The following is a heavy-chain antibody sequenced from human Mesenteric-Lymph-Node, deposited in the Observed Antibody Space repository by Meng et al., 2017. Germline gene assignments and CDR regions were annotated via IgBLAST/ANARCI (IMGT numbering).Heavy chain of an antibody. CDR3: ARCIAVAGNWFDP. CDR2: INAGNGNT. CDR1: GHTFTTYA. V-gene: IGHV1-3*01. Sequence: QVHLVQFGAEVKKPGASVKVSCKASGHTFTTYAIHWVRQAPGQRLEWMGWINAGNGNTRYSQKFQGRVSITRDTSASTAYMELSSLRSEDTAVYYCARCIAVAGNWFDPWGQGTLVTVSS. J-gene: IGHJ5*02. D-gene: IGHD6-19*01.